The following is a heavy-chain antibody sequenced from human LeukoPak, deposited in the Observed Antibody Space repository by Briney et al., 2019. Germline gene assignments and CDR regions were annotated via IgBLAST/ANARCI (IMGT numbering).Heavy chain of an antibody. Sequence: GGSLRLSCAVSGFTFDDYVMHWVRQAPGKGLEWVSGISWDSGRIGYADSVKGRFTISRDNAKNSLYLQMNSLRAEDTALYYCAKSGFPLRRPAPIDYWGQGTLVTVSS. V-gene: IGHV3-9*01. CDR3: AKSGFPLRRPAPIDY. CDR1: GFTFDDYV. CDR2: ISWDSGRI. J-gene: IGHJ4*02.